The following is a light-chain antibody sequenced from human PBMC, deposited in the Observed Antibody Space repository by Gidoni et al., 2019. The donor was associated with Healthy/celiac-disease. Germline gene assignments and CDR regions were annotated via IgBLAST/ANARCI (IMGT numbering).Light chain of an antibody. Sequence: EIVMTQSPATLSVSPGERATLSCRASQSIDYDLAGYQQKPGQAPRLLIYGAFTRATGIPARFSGSGSGTEFTLTISSLQSEDFAVYYCQQYNDWPPLTFGGGTKVEIK. J-gene: IGKJ4*01. CDR1: QSIDYD. CDR2: GAF. CDR3: QQYNDWPPLT. V-gene: IGKV3-15*01.